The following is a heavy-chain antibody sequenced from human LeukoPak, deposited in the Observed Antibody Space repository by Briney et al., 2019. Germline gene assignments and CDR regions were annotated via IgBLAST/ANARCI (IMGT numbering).Heavy chain of an antibody. CDR1: GGSISSYY. D-gene: IGHD6-19*01. V-gene: IGHV4-59*01. J-gene: IGHJ3*02. CDR3: ARVGGAVAAQGAFDI. Sequence: KSSETLSLTCTVSGGSISSYYWSWIRQPPGKGLEWIGYIYYSGSTNYNPSLKSRVTISVDTSKNQFSLKLSSVTAADTAVYYCARVGGAVAAQGAFDIWGQGTMVTVSS. CDR2: IYYSGST.